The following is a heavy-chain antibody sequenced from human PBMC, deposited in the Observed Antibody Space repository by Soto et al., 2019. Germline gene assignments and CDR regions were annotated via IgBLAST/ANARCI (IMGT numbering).Heavy chain of an antibody. V-gene: IGHV3-48*01. D-gene: IGHD6-19*01. CDR3: AREEHGIAVASDY. Sequence: EVQLVESGGGLVQPGGSLRLSCAASGFTFSSYSMNWVRQAPGKGLEGVSYISSSSSTIYYADSVKGRFTISRDNAKNSLYLQMNSLRAEDTAVYYCAREEHGIAVASDYWGQGTLVTVSS. CDR2: ISSSSSTI. CDR1: GFTFSSYS. J-gene: IGHJ4*02.